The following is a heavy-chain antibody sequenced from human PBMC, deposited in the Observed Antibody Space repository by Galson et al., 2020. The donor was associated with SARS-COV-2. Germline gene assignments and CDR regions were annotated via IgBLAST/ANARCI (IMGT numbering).Heavy chain of an antibody. Sequence: QLAESLKISCAASGFTFSSYWMSWVRKAPGKGLEWVANIKQDGSEKYYVDSVKGRFTISRDNAKNSLYLQMNSLRAEDTAVYYCAREIIAVGPGFDYWGQGTLVTVSS. CDR1: GFTFSSYW. V-gene: IGHV3-7*01. CDR3: AREIIAVGPGFDY. CDR2: IKQDGSEK. D-gene: IGHD6-19*01. J-gene: IGHJ4*02.